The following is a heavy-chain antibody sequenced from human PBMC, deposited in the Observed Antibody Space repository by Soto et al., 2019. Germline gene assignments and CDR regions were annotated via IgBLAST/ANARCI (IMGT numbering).Heavy chain of an antibody. CDR3: AREDIVVVRTYYYYYGMDV. CDR1: GFTFSSYS. V-gene: IGHV3-21*01. Sequence: EVQLVESGGGLVKPGGSLRLSCAASGFTFSSYSMNWVRQAPGKGLEWVSSISSSSSYIYYADSVKGRFTISRDNAKNSLYLQMNSLRADDTAVYYCAREDIVVVRTYYYYYGMDVWGQGTTVTVSS. D-gene: IGHD2-2*01. J-gene: IGHJ6*02. CDR2: ISSSSSYI.